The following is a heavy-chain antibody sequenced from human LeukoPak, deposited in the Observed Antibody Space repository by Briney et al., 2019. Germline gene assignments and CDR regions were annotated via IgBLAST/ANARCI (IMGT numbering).Heavy chain of an antibody. CDR3: ARDSHAGTFDY. J-gene: IGHJ4*02. Sequence: GGSLRLSCEASGLTFSSYSMNWVRQAPGEGLEWVSYISSSGSTIYYADSVKGRFTISRDNAKNSLYLQMNSLRAEDTAVYYCARDSHAGTFDYWGQGTLVTVSS. CDR1: GLTFSSYS. V-gene: IGHV3-48*04. CDR2: ISSSGSTI. D-gene: IGHD1-1*01.